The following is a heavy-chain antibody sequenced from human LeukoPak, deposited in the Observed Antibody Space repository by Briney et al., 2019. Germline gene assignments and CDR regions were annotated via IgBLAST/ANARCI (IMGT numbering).Heavy chain of an antibody. Sequence: GGSLRLSCAASGFTFSNSAMSWVRQAPGKGLEWVSLISHTGGNAYYADSVRGRFTISRDNSKNTLYLQMNSLRAEDTAIYYCARDIQLSTWGLGTMVTVSS. D-gene: IGHD5-24*01. CDR1: GFTFSNSA. J-gene: IGHJ3*01. V-gene: IGHV3-23*01. CDR2: ISHTGGNA. CDR3: ARDIQLST.